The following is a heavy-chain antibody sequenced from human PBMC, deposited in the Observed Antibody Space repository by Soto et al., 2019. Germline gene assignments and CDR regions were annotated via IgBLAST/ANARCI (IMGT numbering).Heavy chain of an antibody. CDR1: AYTFTGYY. Sequence: ASLKASCEASAYTFTGYYMHWVRQAPGQVLEWMGWINPNSGATNYAQKFQGRVTMTRDTSISTAYMELSRLRSDDTAVYYCAIEYSSSYRYYGMDVWGQGTTVTVSS. D-gene: IGHD6-6*01. CDR2: INPNSGAT. J-gene: IGHJ6*02. V-gene: IGHV1-2*02. CDR3: AIEYSSSYRYYGMDV.